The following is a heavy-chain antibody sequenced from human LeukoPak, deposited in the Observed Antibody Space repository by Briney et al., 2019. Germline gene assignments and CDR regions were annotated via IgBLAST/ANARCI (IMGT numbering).Heavy chain of an antibody. Sequence: PSETLSLTCTVSGGSISSYYWSWIRQPPGKGLEWIGYIYYSGSTNYNPSHKSRVTISVDTSKNQFSLKLSSVTAADTAVYYCARAGVVVPAPNFDYWGQGTLVTVSS. CDR3: ARAGVVVPAPNFDY. CDR1: GGSISSYY. J-gene: IGHJ4*02. V-gene: IGHV4-59*01. D-gene: IGHD2-2*01. CDR2: IYYSGST.